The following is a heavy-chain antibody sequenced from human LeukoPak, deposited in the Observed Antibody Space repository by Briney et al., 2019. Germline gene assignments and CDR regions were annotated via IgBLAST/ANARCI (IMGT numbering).Heavy chain of an antibody. Sequence: SETLSLTCTVSGGSISSYYWSWIRQPPGKGLEWIGYVYYSGSTDYNPSLESRVTISVDTSKNHFSLKQNSVTAADTAVYYCARPVSSGSYSGAFDIWGQGTRVTVSS. J-gene: IGHJ3*02. CDR2: VYYSGST. CDR3: ARPVSSGSYSGAFDI. D-gene: IGHD3-10*01. V-gene: IGHV4-59*01. CDR1: GGSISSYY.